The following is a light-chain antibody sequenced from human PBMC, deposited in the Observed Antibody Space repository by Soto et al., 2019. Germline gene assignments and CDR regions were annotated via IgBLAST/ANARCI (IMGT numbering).Light chain of an antibody. CDR3: SSYTSSTTLE. Sequence: QSALTQPASVSGSPGQSITISCTGTSSDVGGYNYVSWYQQYPDKAPKLMIYDVSNRPSGVSNRFSGSKSGNTASLTISGLQAEDEAEYYCSSYTSSTTLEFGGGTKLTVL. V-gene: IGLV2-14*01. CDR1: SSDVGGYNY. J-gene: IGLJ2*01. CDR2: DVS.